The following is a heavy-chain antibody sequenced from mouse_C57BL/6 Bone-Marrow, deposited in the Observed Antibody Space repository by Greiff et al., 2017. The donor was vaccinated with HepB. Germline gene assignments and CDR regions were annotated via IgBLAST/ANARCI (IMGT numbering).Heavy chain of an antibody. D-gene: IGHD1-1*01. CDR3: ATSPLTTVVNYAMDY. CDR2: IDPSDSYT. CDR1: GYTFTSYW. Sequence: QVQLQQPGAELVKPGASVKLSCKASGYTFTSYWMQWVKQRPGQGLEWIGEIDPSDSYTNYNQKFKGKATLTVDTSSSTAYMQLSSLTSEDSAVYYCATSPLTTVVNYAMDYWGQGTSVTVSS. V-gene: IGHV1-50*01. J-gene: IGHJ4*01.